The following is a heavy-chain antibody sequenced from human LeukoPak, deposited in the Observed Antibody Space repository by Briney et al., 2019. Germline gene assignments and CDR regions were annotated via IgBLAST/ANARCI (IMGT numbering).Heavy chain of an antibody. CDR3: AVDLLDGVPNYFDF. V-gene: IGHV3-30-3*01. CDR2: VSHDSSHK. Sequence: GGSLRLSCVASAFAFSTYTMHWVRQAPGKGLEWVAVVSHDSSHKYYLDSVKGRFTISRDNSKNTVYLQMNSLRVDDTAVYYCAVDLLDGVPNYFDFWGQGTLVTVSS. CDR1: AFAFSTYT. D-gene: IGHD2-8*01. J-gene: IGHJ4*02.